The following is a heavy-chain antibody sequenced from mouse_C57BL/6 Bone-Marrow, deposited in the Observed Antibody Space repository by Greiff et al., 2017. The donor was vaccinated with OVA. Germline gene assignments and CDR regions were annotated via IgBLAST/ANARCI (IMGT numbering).Heavy chain of an antibody. CDR1: GFTFSSYG. J-gene: IGHJ3*01. D-gene: IGHD1-1*01. CDR2: ISSGGSYT. Sequence: EVNVVESGGDLVKPGGSLKLSCAASGFTFSSYGMSWVRQTPDKRLEWVATISSGGSYTYYPDSVKGRFTLSRDNAKNTLYLQMSSLKSEDTAMYYCARLYYYGSSPWFAYWGQGTLVTVSA. V-gene: IGHV5-6*01. CDR3: ARLYYYGSSPWFAY.